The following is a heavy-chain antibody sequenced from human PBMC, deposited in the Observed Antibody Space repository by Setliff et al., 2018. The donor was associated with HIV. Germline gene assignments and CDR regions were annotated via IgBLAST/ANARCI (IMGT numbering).Heavy chain of an antibody. CDR1: GDSINNYY. Sequence: SETLSLTCTVSGDSINNYYWSWIRQPPGQGLEWICYVYSTGSNNSKSSLKSRVTISVDTSKNQFSLNLGSVTAADTAGYYCPSVATGPESFDIWGQGTMVTVSS. J-gene: IGHJ3*02. D-gene: IGHD2-15*01. CDR3: PSVATGPESFDI. CDR2: VYSTGSN. V-gene: IGHV4-59*01.